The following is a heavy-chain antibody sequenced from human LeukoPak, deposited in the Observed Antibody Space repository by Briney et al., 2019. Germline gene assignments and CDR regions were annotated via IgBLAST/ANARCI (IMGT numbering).Heavy chain of an antibody. J-gene: IGHJ4*02. V-gene: IGHV4-31*03. Sequence: PSETLSLTCTVSGGSISSGGYYWSWIRQHPGKGLEWVGYIYYSGSTYYNPSLKSRGTISVDTSKNQFFLKLSSVIAADTAVYYCARAWAPYCSGGSCYSDYFDYWGQGTLVTVSS. CDR2: IYYSGST. D-gene: IGHD2-15*01. CDR3: ARAWAPYCSGGSCYSDYFDY. CDR1: GGSISSGGYY.